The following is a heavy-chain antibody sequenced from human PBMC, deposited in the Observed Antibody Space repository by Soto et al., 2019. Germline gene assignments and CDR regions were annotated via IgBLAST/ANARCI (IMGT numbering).Heavy chain of an antibody. Sequence: EVQLLESGGGLVQPGGSLRLSCAASGFTFSTYAMSWVRQAPGKGLEWVSAISGSGGSTYYADSVKGRFTISRDNSKNTMYLQMNIRRAEDTAVYYGAKDPRIGIAVAGVFDYWGQGPLVTVSS. CDR1: GFTFSTYA. V-gene: IGHV3-23*01. CDR2: ISGSGGST. J-gene: IGHJ4*02. CDR3: AKDPRIGIAVAGVFDY. D-gene: IGHD6-19*01.